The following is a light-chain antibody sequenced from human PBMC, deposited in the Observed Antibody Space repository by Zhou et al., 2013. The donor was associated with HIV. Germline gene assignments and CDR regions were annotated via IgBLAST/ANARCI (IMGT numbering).Light chain of an antibody. Sequence: DIQMTQSPSTLSASVGDRVTITCRASQSISSWLAWYQQKPGKAPKLLIYKASSLESGVPSRFSGSGSGTDFTLTISSLQPEDSATYYCQQLNSYPHTFGQGTKLEIK. CDR1: QSISSW. J-gene: IGKJ2*01. V-gene: IGKV1-5*03. CDR3: QQLNSYPHT. CDR2: KAS.